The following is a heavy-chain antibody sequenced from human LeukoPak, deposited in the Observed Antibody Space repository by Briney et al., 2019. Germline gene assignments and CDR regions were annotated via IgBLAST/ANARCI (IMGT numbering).Heavy chain of an antibody. CDR1: GYTFTSYA. CDR3: ARDSTGYSSSWEAFDI. D-gene: IGHD6-13*01. V-gene: IGHV1-69*05. J-gene: IGHJ3*02. Sequence: GASVKVSCKASGYTFTSYAMNWVRQAPGQGLEWMGGIIPIFGTANYAQKFQGRVTITTDESTSTAYMELSSLRSEDTAVYYCARDSTGYSSSWEAFDIWGQGTMVTVSS. CDR2: IIPIFGTA.